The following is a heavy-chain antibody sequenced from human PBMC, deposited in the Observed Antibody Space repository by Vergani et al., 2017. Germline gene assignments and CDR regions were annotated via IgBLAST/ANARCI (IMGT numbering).Heavy chain of an antibody. CDR3: ARDFGVGSGGSCYSGSGCYYYYYMDV. V-gene: IGHV1-18*01. CDR1: GYTFTSYG. J-gene: IGHJ6*03. CDR2: INAGNGNT. Sequence: QVQLVQSGAEVKKPGASVKVSCKASGYTFTSYGISWVRQAPGQGLEWMGWINAGNGNTKYSQKFQGRVTITRDTSASTAYMELSSLRSEDTAVYYCARDFGVGSGGSCYSGSGCYYYYYMDVWGKGTRSPSP. D-gene: IGHD2-15*01.